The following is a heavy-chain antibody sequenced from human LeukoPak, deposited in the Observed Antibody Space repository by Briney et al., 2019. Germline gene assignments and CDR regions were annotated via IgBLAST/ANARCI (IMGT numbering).Heavy chain of an antibody. Sequence: GGSLRLSCAASGFAFDDYAMHWVRQAPGKGLEWVSLISWDGGSTYYADSVKGRFTISRDNSKNSLYLQMNSLRAEDTALYYCARGGTSYYDSSGYIDYWGQGTLVTVSS. CDR3: ARGGTSYYDSSGYIDY. CDR1: GFAFDDYA. D-gene: IGHD3-22*01. V-gene: IGHV3-43D*03. J-gene: IGHJ4*02. CDR2: ISWDGGST.